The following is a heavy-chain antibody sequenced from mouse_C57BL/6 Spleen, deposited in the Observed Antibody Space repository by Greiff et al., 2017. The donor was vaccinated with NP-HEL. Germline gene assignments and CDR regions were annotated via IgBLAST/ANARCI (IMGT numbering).Heavy chain of an antibody. J-gene: IGHJ1*03. D-gene: IGHD1-1*01. V-gene: IGHV3-6*01. Sequence: EVKLQESGPGLVKPSQSLSLTCSVTGYSITSGYYWNWIRQFPGNKLEWMAYISYDGSNNYNPSLKNRISITRDTSKNQFFLKLNSVTTEDTATYYCARDYGSSYGYFDVWGTGTTVTVSS. CDR2: ISYDGSN. CDR1: GYSITSGYY. CDR3: ARDYGSSYGYFDV.